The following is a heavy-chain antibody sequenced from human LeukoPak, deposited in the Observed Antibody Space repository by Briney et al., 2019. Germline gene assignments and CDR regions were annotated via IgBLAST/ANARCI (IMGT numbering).Heavy chain of an antibody. CDR3: VRDDWGPGDN. D-gene: IGHD2-21*01. CDR1: GFTFSRHW. CDR2: IKEDGSVK. Sequence: RGSLRLSCAASGFTFSRHWMSWVRQAAGKGLEWVANIKEDGSVKYYVDSVKGRFTISRDNANNLLYLQMNSLRGEDTAVYYCVRDDWGPGDNWGQGTLVTVSS. J-gene: IGHJ4*02. V-gene: IGHV3-7*01.